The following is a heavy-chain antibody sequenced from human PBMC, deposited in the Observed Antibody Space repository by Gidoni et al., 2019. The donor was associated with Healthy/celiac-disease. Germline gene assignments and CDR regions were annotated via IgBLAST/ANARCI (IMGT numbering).Heavy chain of an antibody. CDR3: ARSGGGSYIDWFDP. D-gene: IGHD1-26*01. CDR2: IIPTVGTA. CDR1: GGTSSSYA. Sequence: QVQLVQSGAEVKKPGSSVKVSCKASGGTSSSYAISWVRQATGQGLEWMGGIIPTVGTANYAQKFQGRVTITADESTSTAYMELSSLRSEDTAVYYCARSGGGSYIDWFDPWGQGTLVTVSS. V-gene: IGHV1-69*01. J-gene: IGHJ5*02.